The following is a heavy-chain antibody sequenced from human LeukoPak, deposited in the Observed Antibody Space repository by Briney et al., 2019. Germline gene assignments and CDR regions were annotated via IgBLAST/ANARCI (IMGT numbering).Heavy chain of an antibody. CDR3: ARDWIPGLAAAGSNGKFNSVFY. V-gene: IGHV3-30-3*01. CDR2: ISYDGSNK. J-gene: IGHJ4*02. Sequence: GGSLRLSCAASGFTFSSYAMHWVRQAPGKGLEWVAVISYDGSNKYYADSVKGRFTISRDNSKNTLYLQMNSLRAEDTAVYYCARDWIPGLAAAGSNGKFNSVFYWGQGTLVTVSS. CDR1: GFTFSSYA. D-gene: IGHD6-13*01.